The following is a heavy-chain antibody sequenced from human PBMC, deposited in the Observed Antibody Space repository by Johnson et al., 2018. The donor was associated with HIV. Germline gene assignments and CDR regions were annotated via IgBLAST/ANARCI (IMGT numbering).Heavy chain of an antibody. CDR3: AKESKWESRTPHAFDM. D-gene: IGHD1-26*01. J-gene: IGHJ3*02. CDR2: INWNGGST. V-gene: IGHV3-20*04. CDR1: RFTFEDHD. Sequence: VQLVESGGGVVRPGGSLRLSCAASRFTFEDHDMSWVRQVPGKGLEWVSGINWNGGSTGYADSVKGRFTTSRDNAKNSLYLQMNSLRAEDTAVYYCAKESKWESRTPHAFDMWGQGTMVTVSS.